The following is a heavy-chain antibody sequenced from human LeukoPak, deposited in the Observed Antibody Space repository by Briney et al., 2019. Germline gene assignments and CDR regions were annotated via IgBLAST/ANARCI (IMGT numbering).Heavy chain of an antibody. V-gene: IGHV3-23*01. CDR2: ISGSGGST. Sequence: PGGSLRLSCAASGFTFSSYAMSWVRQAPGKGLEWGSAISGSGGSTYYADSVRGRFTISRDNSKNTLYLQVNSRRAEDTAIYYCAKDKGCGYSSYDYYGMDVWGQGPTVTVSS. J-gene: IGHJ6*02. CDR1: GFTFSSYA. CDR3: AKDKGCGYSSYDYYGMDV. D-gene: IGHD5-12*01.